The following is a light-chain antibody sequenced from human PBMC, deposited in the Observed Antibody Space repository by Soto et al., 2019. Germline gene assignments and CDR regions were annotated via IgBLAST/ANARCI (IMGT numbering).Light chain of an antibody. Sequence: DIQMTQSPSSLSASVGDRVTITCRASQTISSYLNWYQQKPGKAPKLLIFAASSLQSGVPSRFTGSGPGTDFTFTIGSLQPEDFATYFCQQSFSTPLTFGGGTKVDIK. CDR1: QTISSY. CDR3: QQSFSTPLT. CDR2: AAS. V-gene: IGKV1-39*01. J-gene: IGKJ4*01.